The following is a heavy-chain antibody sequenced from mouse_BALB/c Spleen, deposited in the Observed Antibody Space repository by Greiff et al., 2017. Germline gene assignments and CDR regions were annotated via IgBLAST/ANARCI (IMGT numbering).Heavy chain of an antibody. V-gene: IGHV1S81*02. CDR3: TRGYAMDY. CDR2: INPSNGGT. Sequence: VQLQHSGAELVKPGASVKLSCKASAYTFTSYYMYWVKQRPGQGLEWIGGINPSNGGTNFNEKCKSKATLTVDKSASTAYMQLSSLTSEDSAVYYCTRGYAMDYWGQGTSVTVSS. CDR1: AYTFTSYY. J-gene: IGHJ4*01.